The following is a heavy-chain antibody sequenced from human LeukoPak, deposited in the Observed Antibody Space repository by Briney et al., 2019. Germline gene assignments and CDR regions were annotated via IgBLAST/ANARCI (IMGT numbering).Heavy chain of an antibody. CDR1: GFTFSSYA. J-gene: IGHJ4*02. CDR3: AKVPYGDYYFEN. Sequence: GRSLRLSCAVSGFTFSSYAMTWVRQTPGKGLEWVSAITASGGSTYYADSVKGRFTISRDNSKNTLYLQVNSLRAEDTAVYYCAKVPYGDYYFENWGQGTLVTVSS. CDR2: ITASGGST. V-gene: IGHV3-23*01. D-gene: IGHD4-17*01.